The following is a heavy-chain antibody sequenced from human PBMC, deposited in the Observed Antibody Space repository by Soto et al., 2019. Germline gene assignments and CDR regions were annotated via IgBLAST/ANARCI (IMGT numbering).Heavy chain of an antibody. CDR3: ARLSPCSVGVCYSRPLDY. CDR1: GYSFATYG. J-gene: IGHJ4*02. Sequence: QVHLQQSGAEVKKPGASVKVSCKPSGYSFATYGIAWVRQAPGQGLEWMGWITPDNGDTNYEQRLRGRVTLTTDSSTSTAYMELRSLRSEDTAVYFCARLSPCSVGVCYSRPLDYWGQGSLVTVSS. V-gene: IGHV1-18*01. CDR2: ITPDNGDT. D-gene: IGHD2-15*01.